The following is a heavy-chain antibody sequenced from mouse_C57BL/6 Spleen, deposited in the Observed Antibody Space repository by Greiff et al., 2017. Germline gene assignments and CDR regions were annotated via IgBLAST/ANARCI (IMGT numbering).Heavy chain of an antibody. Sequence: QVHVKQSGPGLVQPSQSLSITCTVSGFSLTSYGVHWVRPSPGKGLEWLGVIWSGGSTDYNAAFLSRLSISKDNSKSQVFFKMNSLQADDTAIYYCARNTPPDYWGQGTTLTVSS. V-gene: IGHV2-2*01. CDR1: GFSLTSYG. J-gene: IGHJ2*01. CDR3: ARNTPPDY. CDR2: IWSGGST.